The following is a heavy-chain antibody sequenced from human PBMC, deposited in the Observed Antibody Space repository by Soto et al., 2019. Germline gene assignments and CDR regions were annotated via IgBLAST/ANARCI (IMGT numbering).Heavy chain of an antibody. CDR3: ARLRGSSPYYYYGMDV. D-gene: IGHD1-26*01. J-gene: IGHJ6*02. CDR1: GGSISSGGYY. Sequence: SETLSLTCTVSGGSISSGGYYWSWIRQHPGKGLEWIGYIYYSGSTYYNPSLKSRVIISVDTSKNQFSLKLSSVTAADTAVYYCARLRGSSPYYYYGMDVWGQGTTVTVSS. V-gene: IGHV4-31*03. CDR2: IYYSGST.